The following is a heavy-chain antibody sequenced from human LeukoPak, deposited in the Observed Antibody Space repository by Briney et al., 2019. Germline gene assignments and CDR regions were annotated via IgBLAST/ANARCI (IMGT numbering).Heavy chain of an antibody. CDR3: ARDSPQLGATAYDAFDI. D-gene: IGHD1-26*01. V-gene: IGHV4-4*07. Sequence: SETLSLTCTVSGGSISSYYWSWIRQPAGKGLEWIGRIYTSGSTNYNPSLRSRVTMSVDTSKNQFSLKLSSVTAADTAVYYCARDSPQLGATAYDAFDIWGQGTMVTVSS. CDR2: IYTSGST. CDR1: GGSISSYY. J-gene: IGHJ3*02.